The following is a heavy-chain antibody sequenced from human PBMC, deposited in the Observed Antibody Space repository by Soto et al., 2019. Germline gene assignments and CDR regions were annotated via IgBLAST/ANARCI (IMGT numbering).Heavy chain of an antibody. J-gene: IGHJ4*02. CDR2: IIPILGIA. Sequence: SVKVSCKASGGTFSSYTISWVRQAPGQGLEWMGRIIPILGIANYAQKFQGRVTITADKSTSTAYMELSSLRSEDTAVYYCARRWSDSSSWPFDYWGQGTLVTAS. CDR1: GGTFSSYT. CDR3: ARRWSDSSSWPFDY. D-gene: IGHD6-13*01. V-gene: IGHV1-69*02.